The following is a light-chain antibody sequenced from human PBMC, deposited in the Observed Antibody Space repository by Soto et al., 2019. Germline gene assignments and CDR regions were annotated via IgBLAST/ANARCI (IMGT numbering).Light chain of an antibody. CDR2: EVS. CDR1: SSDVGGYNY. V-gene: IGLV2-14*01. J-gene: IGLJ2*01. Sequence: QSALTQPASVSGSPGQSITISCTGTSSDVGGYNYVSWYQQHPGKAPKLMIYEVSNRPSGVSNRFSDSKSCNTASLNISGLQAEDEADYYCSSYTSSSTLVVFGGGTKVTVL. CDR3: SSYTSSSTLVV.